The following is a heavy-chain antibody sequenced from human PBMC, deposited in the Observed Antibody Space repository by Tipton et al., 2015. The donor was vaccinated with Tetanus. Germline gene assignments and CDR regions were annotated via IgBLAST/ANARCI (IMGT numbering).Heavy chain of an antibody. V-gene: IGHV3-7*03. CDR3: ASDPALMGNFDY. Sequence: SLRLSCADTGFRFSSDWMGWVRQAAGKGLEWVAHINRDGSEKACADAVQGRFSISRDSAKNSLSLQMNSLRAEDTAMYYCASDPALMGNFDYWGQGTLVTVSS. CDR1: GFRFSSDW. CDR2: INRDGSEK. D-gene: IGHD2-2*01. J-gene: IGHJ4*02.